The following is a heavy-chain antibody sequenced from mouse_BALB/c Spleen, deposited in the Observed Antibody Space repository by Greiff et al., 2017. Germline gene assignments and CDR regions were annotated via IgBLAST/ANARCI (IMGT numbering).Heavy chain of an antibody. J-gene: IGHJ3*01. CDR3: ARGGNCRFAY. D-gene: IGHD2-1*01. CDR1: GFTFSDYY. V-gene: IGHV5-4*02. CDR2: ISDGGSYT. Sequence: EVKLVESGGGLVKPGGSLKLSCAASGFTFSDYYMYWVRPTPEQRLEWVATISDGGSYTYYPDSVKGRFTISRDNAKNNLYLQMSSLKSEDTDMYYCARGGNCRFAYWGQGTLVTVSA.